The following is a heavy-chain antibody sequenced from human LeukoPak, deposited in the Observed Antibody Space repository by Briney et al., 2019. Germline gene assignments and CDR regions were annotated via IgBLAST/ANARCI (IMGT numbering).Heavy chain of an antibody. Sequence: ASVKVPCKASGYTFTSYYMHWVRQAPGQGLEWMGIINPSGGSTSYAQKFQGRVTMTRDTSTSTVYMELSSLRFEDTAVYYCARPAWSGYFQYYFDSWGQGTLVTVSS. V-gene: IGHV1-46*01. D-gene: IGHD3-3*01. J-gene: IGHJ4*02. CDR1: GYTFTSYY. CDR2: INPSGGST. CDR3: ARPAWSGYFQYYFDS.